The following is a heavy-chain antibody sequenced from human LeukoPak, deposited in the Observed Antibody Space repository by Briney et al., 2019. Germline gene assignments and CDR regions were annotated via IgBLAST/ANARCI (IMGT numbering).Heavy chain of an antibody. CDR3: ARGDSSSWYYHYYYYMDV. CDR2: ISSSSSYI. D-gene: IGHD6-13*01. V-gene: IGHV3-21*01. J-gene: IGHJ6*03. Sequence: PGGSLRLSCAASEFTFSSYSMNWVRQAPGKGLEWVSSISSSSSYIYYADSVKGRFTISRDNAKNSLYLQMNSLRAEDTAVYYCARGDSSSWYYHYYYYMDVWGKGTTVTVSS. CDR1: EFTFSSYS.